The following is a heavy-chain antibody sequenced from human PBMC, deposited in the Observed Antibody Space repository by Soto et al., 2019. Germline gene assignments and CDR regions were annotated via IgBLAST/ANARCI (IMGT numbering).Heavy chain of an antibody. D-gene: IGHD2-8*01. CDR1: GFSFSSHW. Sequence: EVQLVESGGGLVQPGGSLRLSCAASGFSFSSHWMTWVRQTPGKGLEWVANIKEDGSQKYYVDSVKGRFTILRDNANNSLSLQMNSPRVEDTAVYYWARDGRYCTWSDCRGDAFDVWGQGTVVTVSS. V-gene: IGHV3-7*01. CDR2: IKEDGSQK. J-gene: IGHJ3*01. CDR3: ARDGRYCTWSDCRGDAFDV.